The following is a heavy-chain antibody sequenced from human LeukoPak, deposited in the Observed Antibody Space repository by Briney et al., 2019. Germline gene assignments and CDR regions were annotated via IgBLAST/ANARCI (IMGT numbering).Heavy chain of an antibody. CDR3: AKDVLRYFENY. CDR2: ISGSGGST. D-gene: IGHD3-9*01. CDR1: GFTFSSYA. Sequence: GGSLRLSCAASGFTFSSYAMSWVRQAPGKGLEWVSAISGSGGSTYYADSVKGRFTISRDNSKNTLYLQMNNLRAEDTAVYYCAKDVLRYFENYWGQGTLVTVSS. J-gene: IGHJ4*02. V-gene: IGHV3-23*01.